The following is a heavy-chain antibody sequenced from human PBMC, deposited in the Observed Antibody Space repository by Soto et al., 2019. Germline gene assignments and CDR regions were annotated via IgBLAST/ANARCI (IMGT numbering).Heavy chain of an antibody. CDR3: ARGDLGGFDL. CDR1: GFTFNYYW. J-gene: IGHJ3*01. Sequence: EVQLVESEGGLVQRGGSLRLSCAASGFTFNYYWMHWVRQAPGQGLVWVAHIQSGGSRTTYADSVKGRFTISRDNAKNTMYLQMNSLRAEDTAVYYCARGDLGGFDLWGQGTTVTVSS. D-gene: IGHD2-21*02. V-gene: IGHV3-74*01. CDR2: IQSGGSRT.